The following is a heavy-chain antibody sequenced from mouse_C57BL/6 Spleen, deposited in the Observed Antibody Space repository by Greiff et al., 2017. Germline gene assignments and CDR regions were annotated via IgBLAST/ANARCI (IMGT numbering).Heavy chain of an antibody. Sequence: QVQLQQPGAELVRPGTSVKLSCKASGYTFTSYWMHWVKQRPGQGLEWIGVIDPSDSYTNYNQKFKGKATLTVDTSSSTAYMQLSSLTSEDSAVYYCARKSDGYYPHFDYWGEGTTLTVSS. CDR2: IDPSDSYT. J-gene: IGHJ2*01. V-gene: IGHV1-59*01. D-gene: IGHD2-3*01. CDR3: ARKSDGYYPHFDY. CDR1: GYTFTSYW.